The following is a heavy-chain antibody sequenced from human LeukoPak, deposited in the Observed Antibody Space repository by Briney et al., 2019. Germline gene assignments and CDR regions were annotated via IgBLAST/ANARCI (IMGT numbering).Heavy chain of an antibody. D-gene: IGHD6-13*01. CDR2: ISSSGSTI. CDR3: ARNIIAAAGAFDY. Sequence: PGGSLRLSCAASGFTFSSYEMNWVRQAPGKGLEWVSYISSSGSTIYYADSVKGRFTISRDNAKNSLYLQMNSLRAEDTAVYYCARNIIAAAGAFDYWGQGTLVTVSS. J-gene: IGHJ4*02. V-gene: IGHV3-48*03. CDR1: GFTFSSYE.